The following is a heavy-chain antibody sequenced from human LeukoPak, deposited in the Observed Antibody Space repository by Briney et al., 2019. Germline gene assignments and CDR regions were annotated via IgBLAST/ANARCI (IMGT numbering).Heavy chain of an antibody. CDR3: ARVGAVTLPHDYGMDV. J-gene: IGHJ6*02. V-gene: IGHV4-34*01. D-gene: IGHD4-17*01. CDR1: GGSFSGYY. Sequence: PSETLSLTCAVYGGSFSGYYGSWIRQPPGKGLEWIGEINHSGSTNYNPSLKSRVTISVDTSKNQFSLKLSSVTAADTAVYYCARVGAVTLPHDYGMDVWGQGTTVTVSS. CDR2: INHSGST.